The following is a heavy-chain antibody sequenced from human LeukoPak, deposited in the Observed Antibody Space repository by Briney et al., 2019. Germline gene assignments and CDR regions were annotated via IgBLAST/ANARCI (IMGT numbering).Heavy chain of an antibody. Sequence: GASVKVSCKASGYTFTSYYMHWVRQAPGQGLEWMGIINPSGGSTSYAQKFQGRVTMTRDMSTSKVYMELSSLRSEDTAVYYCARETHNAQVGNDAFDIWGQGTMVTVSS. CDR1: GYTFTSYY. D-gene: IGHD1-26*01. V-gene: IGHV1-46*01. CDR2: INPSGGST. CDR3: ARETHNAQVGNDAFDI. J-gene: IGHJ3*02.